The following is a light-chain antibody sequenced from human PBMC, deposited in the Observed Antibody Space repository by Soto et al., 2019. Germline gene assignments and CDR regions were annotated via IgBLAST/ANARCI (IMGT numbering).Light chain of an antibody. J-gene: IGKJ2*01. V-gene: IGKV3-20*01. Sequence: EIVLTQSPGTLSLSPGERATLSCRASQSVYNSYLAWYQQKPGQAPRLLINGASNRATGIPDRFSGSGSGTDFTLTISRLEPEDFAVYYCQQYGSPPHTFGQGTKQEIK. CDR3: QQYGSPPHT. CDR1: QSVYNSY. CDR2: GAS.